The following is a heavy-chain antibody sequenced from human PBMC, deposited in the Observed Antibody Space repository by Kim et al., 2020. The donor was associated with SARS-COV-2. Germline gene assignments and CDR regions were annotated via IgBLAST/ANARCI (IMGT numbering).Heavy chain of an antibody. CDR1: GYTFTSYT. CDR3: ARGSGSGGLDP. J-gene: IGHJ5*02. Sequence: ASVKVSCKASGYTFTSYTMHWVRQAPGQRLEWLGWIAAGNGNIRFAQNFQGRLIISWDTSTTTAYMELSSLRPEDTAVYYCARGSGSGGLDPWCQGALVT. D-gene: IGHD3-10*01. CDR2: IAAGNGNI. V-gene: IGHV1-3*01.